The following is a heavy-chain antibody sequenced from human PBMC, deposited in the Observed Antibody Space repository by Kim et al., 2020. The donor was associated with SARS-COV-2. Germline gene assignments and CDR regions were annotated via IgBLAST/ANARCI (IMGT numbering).Heavy chain of an antibody. Sequence: SETLSLTCTVSGGSISSYYWSWIRQPPGKGLEWIGYIYYSGSNNHNPSLKSRVTISVDTSKNQFSLKLSSVTAADTAAYYCARETQWLKDYWGQGTLATV. D-gene: IGHD3-22*01. J-gene: IGHJ4*02. V-gene: IGHV4-59*01. CDR3: ARETQWLKDY. CDR1: GGSISSYY. CDR2: IYYSGSN.